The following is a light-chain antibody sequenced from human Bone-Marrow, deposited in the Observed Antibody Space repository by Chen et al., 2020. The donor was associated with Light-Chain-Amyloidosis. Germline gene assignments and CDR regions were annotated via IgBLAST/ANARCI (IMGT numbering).Light chain of an antibody. CDR1: ISEIGSNKY. CDR3: SSITDSTTWV. CDR2: VVN. Sequence: HSALTQPASVSGSPGQSITFSCPGSISEIGSNKYVSWYQQYPDKARKLMIYVVNNRPSGVSNRFSGSNSGSTAALSITGLQAEDEAVYYCSSITDSTTWVFGGGTKVTVL. J-gene: IGLJ3*02. V-gene: IGLV2-14*03.